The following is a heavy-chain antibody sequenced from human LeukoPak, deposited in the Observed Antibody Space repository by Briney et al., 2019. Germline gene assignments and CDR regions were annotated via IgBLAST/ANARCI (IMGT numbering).Heavy chain of an antibody. Sequence: GPSVNVSFRSSGYTFTIYGISWVRQAPGQGLEGMGWISAYNGNTNYAQKLQGRVTMTTDTSTSTAYMEPRSLRSGDTAVYYCARARGEVVPAAAPFDYWGQGTLVTVSS. D-gene: IGHD2-2*01. CDR3: ARARGEVVPAAAPFDY. CDR1: GYTFTIYG. J-gene: IGHJ4*02. V-gene: IGHV1-18*04. CDR2: ISAYNGNT.